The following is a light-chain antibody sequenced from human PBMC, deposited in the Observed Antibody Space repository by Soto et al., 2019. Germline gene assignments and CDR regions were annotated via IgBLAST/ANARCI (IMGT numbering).Light chain of an antibody. CDR3: CSYADGQTLA. V-gene: IGLV2-14*01. J-gene: IGLJ2*01. CDR1: SSDVGAYNY. CDR2: EVS. Sequence: QSALTQPASVSGSPGQSITISCTGTSSDVGAYNYVSWYQQHPGKAPKLMIYEVSYRPSGVSDRFSGSKSGTTASLIISGLQAEDEADYFCCSYADGQTLAFGGGTQLTVL.